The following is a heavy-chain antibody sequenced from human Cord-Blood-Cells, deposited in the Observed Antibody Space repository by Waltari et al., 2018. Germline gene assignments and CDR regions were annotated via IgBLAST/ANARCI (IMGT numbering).Heavy chain of an antibody. CDR2: INPNSGGT. V-gene: IGHV1-2*02. J-gene: IGHJ4*02. CDR3: ARDRCSSTSCYRDFDY. Sequence: QVQLVQSGAEVKKPGASVKVSCKASGYTFTGYYMHWVRKAPGQGLEWMGWINPNSGGTNYAQKFQGRVTMTRDTSISTAYMELSRLRSDDTAVYYCARDRCSSTSCYRDFDYWGQGTLVTVSS. D-gene: IGHD2-2*01. CDR1: GYTFTGYY.